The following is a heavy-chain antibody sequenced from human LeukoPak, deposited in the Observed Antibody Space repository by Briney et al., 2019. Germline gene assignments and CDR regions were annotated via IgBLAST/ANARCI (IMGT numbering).Heavy chain of an antibody. CDR2: ISTSSTHI. J-gene: IGHJ6*03. CDR3: AKEGIAAAGRDYYYMDV. D-gene: IGHD6-13*01. Sequence: GGSLRLSCAASGFTFSTYNMNWVRQAPGKGLEWVSSISTSSTHIYYADSVKGRFTISRDNAKNSLYLQMNSLRAEDTALYYCAKEGIAAAGRDYYYMDVWGKGTTVTVSS. V-gene: IGHV3-21*04. CDR1: GFTFSTYN.